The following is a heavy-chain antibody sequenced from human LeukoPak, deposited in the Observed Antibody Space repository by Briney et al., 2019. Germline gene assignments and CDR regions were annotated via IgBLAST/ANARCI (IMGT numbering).Heavy chain of an antibody. J-gene: IGHJ3*02. V-gene: IGHV3-7*01. D-gene: IGHD1-1*01. Sequence: PGGSLRLSCAASGFTFSSYRMSWGRQAPGNGLEWVTNIKQDGSEKYYVDSVKRRFTISRDNAKTSLYLQMNSLRAEDTAVYYCARDETTGTADAFDIWGQGTMVTVSS. CDR2: IKQDGSEK. CDR1: GFTFSSYR. CDR3: ARDETTGTADAFDI.